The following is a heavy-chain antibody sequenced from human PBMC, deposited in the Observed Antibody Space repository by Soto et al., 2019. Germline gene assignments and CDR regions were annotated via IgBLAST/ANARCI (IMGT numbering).Heavy chain of an antibody. Sequence: SGRTVELACAASGVSCGSNGMRWVRQASGKGLDWVSGISGSGRNTYYADSVKGRFTISRDNSKNTLFLQMNRLRAEDTAVYYCSKNGLGGSPSLLASCAQGTSVPVSS. V-gene: IGHV3-23*01. D-gene: IGHD2-8*01. J-gene: IGHJ5*01. CDR2: ISGSGRNT. CDR3: SKNGLGGSPSLLAS. CDR1: GVSCGSNG.